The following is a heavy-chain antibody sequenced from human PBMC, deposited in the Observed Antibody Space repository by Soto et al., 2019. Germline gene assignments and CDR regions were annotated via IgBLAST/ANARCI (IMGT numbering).Heavy chain of an antibody. CDR2: MFYSGLT. V-gene: IGHV4-39*01. CDR1: GYSVTSSDYY. Sequence: ETLSLTCSVSGYSVTSSDYYWAWIRQPPGKGLEWIESMFYSGLTYYNPSLKSRVTLSVDTSKNQFSVRLNSVTAADTAVYYCAPLSVSLSGPYGIHVWGQGTTVTVSS. CDR3: APLSVSLSGPYGIHV. D-gene: IGHD2-15*01. J-gene: IGHJ6*02.